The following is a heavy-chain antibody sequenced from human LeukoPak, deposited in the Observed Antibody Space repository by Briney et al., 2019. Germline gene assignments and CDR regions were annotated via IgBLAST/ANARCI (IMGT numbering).Heavy chain of an antibody. CDR3: ARAVDSSGWYD. J-gene: IGHJ4*02. CDR2: ISSSSSYI. Sequence: GGSLRLSCAASGFTFNTYSISWVRQAPGKGLEWVSSISSSSSYIYYADSVKGRFTISRDNAKNSLYLQMNSLRAGDTAVYYCARAVDSSGWYDWGQGTLVTVSS. CDR1: GFTFNTYS. D-gene: IGHD6-19*01. V-gene: IGHV3-21*01.